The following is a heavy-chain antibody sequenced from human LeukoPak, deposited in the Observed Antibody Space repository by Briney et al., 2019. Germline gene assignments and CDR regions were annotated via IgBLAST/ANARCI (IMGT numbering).Heavy chain of an antibody. D-gene: IGHD4-17*01. J-gene: IGHJ6*03. Sequence: SETLSLTCTVSGGSISSSSYYWGWIRQPPGTGLEWIGSIYYSGSTYYNPSLKSRVTISVDTSKNQFSLKLSSVTAADTAVYYCARVYGDYVLFYYYYYMDVWGKGTTVTVSS. CDR1: GGSISSSSYY. CDR2: IYYSGST. CDR3: ARVYGDYVLFYYYYYMDV. V-gene: IGHV4-39*07.